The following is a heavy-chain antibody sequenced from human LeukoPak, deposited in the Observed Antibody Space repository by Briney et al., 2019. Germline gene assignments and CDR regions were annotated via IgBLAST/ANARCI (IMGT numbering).Heavy chain of an antibody. V-gene: IGHV3-9*03. CDR2: ISWNSGSI. Sequence: GRSLRLSCAASGFTFDDYAMHWVRQAPGKGLEWGSGISWNSGSIDYAGSVKGRFTISRDNAKNSLYLQMNSLRAEDMALYYCTKDRGSRQWLVAPDYWGQGTLVTVSS. D-gene: IGHD6-19*01. CDR1: GFTFDDYA. J-gene: IGHJ4*02. CDR3: TKDRGSRQWLVAPDY.